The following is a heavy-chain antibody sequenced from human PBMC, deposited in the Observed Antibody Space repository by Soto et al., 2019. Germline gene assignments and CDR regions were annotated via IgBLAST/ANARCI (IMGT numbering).Heavy chain of an antibody. CDR3: AREGVVRGAYYYYGMDV. Sequence: PSETLSLTCAVSGGSISSSNWWSWVRQPPGKGLEWIGEIYHSGSTNYNPSLKSRVTISVDKSKNQFSLKLSSVTAADTAVYYCAREGVVRGAYYYYGMDVWGQGTTVTVSS. CDR1: GGSISSSNW. J-gene: IGHJ6*02. V-gene: IGHV4-4*02. D-gene: IGHD3-10*01. CDR2: IYHSGST.